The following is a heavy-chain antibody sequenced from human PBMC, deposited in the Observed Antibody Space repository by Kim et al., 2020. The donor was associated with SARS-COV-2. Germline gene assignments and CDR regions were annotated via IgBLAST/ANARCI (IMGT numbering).Heavy chain of an antibody. CDR3: ARGDGYNYWYFDL. V-gene: IGHV4-31*03. CDR2: IYYSGST. D-gene: IGHD5-12*01. Sequence: SETLSLTCTVSGGSISSGGYYWSWIRQHPGKGLEWIGYIYYSGSTYYNPSLKSRVTISVDTSKNQFSLKLSSVTAADTAVYYCARGDGYNYWYFDLWGRGTLVTVSS. CDR1: GGSISSGGYY. J-gene: IGHJ2*01.